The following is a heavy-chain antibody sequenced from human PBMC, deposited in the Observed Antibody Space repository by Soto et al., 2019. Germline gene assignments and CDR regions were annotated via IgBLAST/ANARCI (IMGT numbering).Heavy chain of an antibody. CDR2: TWSDGSNE. V-gene: IGHV3-33*01. D-gene: IGHD2-21*01. J-gene: IGHJ2*01. Sequence: QVYLVESGGGVVQPGGSQRLSCVTSGFTFSRYGMHWVRQAPGKGLVWVALTWSDGSNEYYADSVKGRFTISRDNSKNTLYLQMNSLRAEDTAVYYCARRPTDLLDFDLWGRGTLVIVSS. CDR3: ARRPTDLLDFDL. CDR1: GFTFSRYG.